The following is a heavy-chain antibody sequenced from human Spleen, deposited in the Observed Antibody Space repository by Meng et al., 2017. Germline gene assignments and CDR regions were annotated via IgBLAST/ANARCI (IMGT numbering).Heavy chain of an antibody. CDR1: GVTFSPYT. CDR3: ARETTASSDAFDI. V-gene: IGHV3-30*04. Sequence: GESLKISCVASGVTFSPYTMHWVRQAPGKGLEWVAVISYDGSNKYYADSVKGRFTISRDNSKNTLYLQMNSLRAEDTAVYYCARETTASSDAFDIWGQGTMVTVSS. CDR2: ISYDGSNK. J-gene: IGHJ3*02. D-gene: IGHD4-17*01.